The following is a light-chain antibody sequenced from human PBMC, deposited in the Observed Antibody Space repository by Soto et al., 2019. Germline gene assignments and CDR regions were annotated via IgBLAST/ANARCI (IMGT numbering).Light chain of an antibody. CDR2: KVS. V-gene: IGKV2-30*01. J-gene: IGKJ2*01. Sequence: DVVMTQSPLSLPVTLGQPASISCRSSQSLVDSDGNTYLNWFQQRPGQSPRRLIYKVSNRDSGVPDRFSGSGSRTDFTLKISRVEAEDVGVYYCMQGTHWLYTFGQGTKLEI. CDR1: QSLVDSDGNTY. CDR3: MQGTHWLYT.